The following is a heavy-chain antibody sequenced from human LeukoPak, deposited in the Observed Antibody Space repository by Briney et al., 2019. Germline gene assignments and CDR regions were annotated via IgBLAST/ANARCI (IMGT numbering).Heavy chain of an antibody. CDR2: TYYRSKWYN. D-gene: IGHD3-22*01. J-gene: IGHJ6*03. Sequence: SQTLSLTCAISGDSVSSNSAAWNWIRQSPSRGLEWLGRTYYRSKWYNDYAVSVKSRITINPDTSKNQFSLQLNSVTPEDTAVYYCARDLSDYYDSSGPPRLYYYMDVWGKGTTVTVSS. CDR1: GDSVSSNSAA. V-gene: IGHV6-1*01. CDR3: ARDLSDYYDSSGPPRLYYYMDV.